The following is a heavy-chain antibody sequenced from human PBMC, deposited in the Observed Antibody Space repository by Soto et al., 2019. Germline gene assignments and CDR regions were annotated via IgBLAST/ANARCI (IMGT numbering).Heavy chain of an antibody. CDR1: GFPFSNSY. Sequence: ASVKVSCKRTGFPFSNSYLHWVRQAPVRGLEWIGMMNPNNGNTTNIEKFQGRVAMTRDMSTSTAYLDLSNLRSEDTALYYCASRFFSAYVGATYPSDIWGQGTMVTVSS. D-gene: IGHD3-3*01. CDR3: ASRFFSAYVGATYPSDI. J-gene: IGHJ3*02. V-gene: IGHV1-46*01. CDR2: MNPNNGNT.